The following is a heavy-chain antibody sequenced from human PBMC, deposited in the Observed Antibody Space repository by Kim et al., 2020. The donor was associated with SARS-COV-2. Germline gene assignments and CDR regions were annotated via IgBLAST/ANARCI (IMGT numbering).Heavy chain of an antibody. Sequence: GGSLRLSCAASGFTFSDHYMDWVRQAPGKGLEWVGRTRNKANSYTTEYAASVKGRFTISRDDSKNSLYLQMNSLKTEDTAVYYCATYGDPYYDSSGYYYERFDYWGQGTLVTVSS. D-gene: IGHD3-22*01. CDR2: TRNKANSYTT. CDR3: ATYGDPYYDSSGYYYERFDY. J-gene: IGHJ4*02. CDR1: GFTFSDHY. V-gene: IGHV3-72*01.